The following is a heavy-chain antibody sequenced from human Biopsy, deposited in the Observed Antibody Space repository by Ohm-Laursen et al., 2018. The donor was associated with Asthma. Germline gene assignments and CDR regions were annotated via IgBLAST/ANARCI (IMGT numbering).Heavy chain of an antibody. D-gene: IGHD4-23*01. CDR1: GFTFSIYD. V-gene: IGHV3-30*03. CDR2: ISYDGGNK. J-gene: IGHJ3*02. CDR3: ARAHERWTSIQDDALDI. Sequence: SLRLSCAASGFTFSIYDIHWVRQAPGKGLEWVAVISYDGGNKFYGDSVKGRFALSRDNSRNTLYLQMNSLRVEDTAIYYCARAHERWTSIQDDALDIWGQGTMVIVSS.